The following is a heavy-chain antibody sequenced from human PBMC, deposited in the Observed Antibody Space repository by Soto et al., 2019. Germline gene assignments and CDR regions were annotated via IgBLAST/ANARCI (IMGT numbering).Heavy chain of an antibody. D-gene: IGHD5-12*01. J-gene: IGHJ4*02. V-gene: IGHV3-23*01. CDR3: AKEQVEMATTLYYFDY. CDR2: ISGSGGST. CDR1: GFTFSSYA. Sequence: GGSLRLSCAASGFTFSSYAMSWVRQAPGKGLEWVSAISGSGGSTYYADSVKGRFTISRDNSKNMLYLQMNSLRAEDTAVYYCAKEQVEMATTLYYFDYWGQGTLVTVSS.